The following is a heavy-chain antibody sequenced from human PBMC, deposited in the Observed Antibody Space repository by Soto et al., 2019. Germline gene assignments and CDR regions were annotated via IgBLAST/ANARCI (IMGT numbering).Heavy chain of an antibody. J-gene: IGHJ4*01. CDR2: IFHTGSS. Sequence: SETLSLTCTVSGDSFSSYYWSWIRQPPGKGLEWIGYIFHTGSSVSNPSLKSRVTMSVDMSKKEFSLKLTSVTAADTALYYCARTTSLENYFDYCGHGPLVTVPS. D-gene: IGHD1-1*01. CDR1: GDSFSSYY. CDR3: ARTTSLENYFDY. V-gene: IGHV4-59*01.